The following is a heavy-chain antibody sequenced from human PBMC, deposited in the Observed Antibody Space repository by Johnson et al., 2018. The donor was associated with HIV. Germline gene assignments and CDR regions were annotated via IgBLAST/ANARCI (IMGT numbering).Heavy chain of an antibody. J-gene: IGHJ3*01. Sequence: EVQLVESGGGLIQPGGSLRLSCAASGFTVSSNYMSWVRQAPGKGLEWVSGIGTTGDTFFLDSVKGRFTISRDTAKNSLYLQMNSLRAGDTALYYCARGSYDGDAFDVWGQGTMVTVSS. V-gene: IGHV3-53*01. D-gene: IGHD1-26*01. CDR3: ARGSYDGDAFDV. CDR1: GFTVSSNY. CDR2: IGTTGDT.